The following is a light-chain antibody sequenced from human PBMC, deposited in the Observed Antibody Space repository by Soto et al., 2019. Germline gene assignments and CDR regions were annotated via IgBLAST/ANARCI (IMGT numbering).Light chain of an antibody. V-gene: IGKV3-11*01. Sequence: EIVLTQSPATLSLSPGERATLSCRASQSVSSYLAWYQQKPGQAPRLLIYDASNRATGIPARFSGSGSGTDFTLTISSLEPEDFAVYCCQQRSNWRAWTFGQGTKVEIK. J-gene: IGKJ1*01. CDR3: QQRSNWRAWT. CDR2: DAS. CDR1: QSVSSY.